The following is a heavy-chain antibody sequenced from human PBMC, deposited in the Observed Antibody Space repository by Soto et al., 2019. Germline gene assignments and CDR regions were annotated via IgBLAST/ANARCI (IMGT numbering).Heavy chain of an antibody. D-gene: IGHD4-17*01. V-gene: IGHV1-69*13. CDR3: ARGYPTTALLFDY. J-gene: IGHJ4*02. Sequence: ASVKVSCKASGGTFSSYAISWVRQAPGQGLEWMGGIIPIFGTANYAQKFQGRVTITADESTSTAYMELSSLRSEDTAVYYCARGYPTTALLFDYWGQGTLVTVSS. CDR2: IIPIFGTA. CDR1: GGTFSSYA.